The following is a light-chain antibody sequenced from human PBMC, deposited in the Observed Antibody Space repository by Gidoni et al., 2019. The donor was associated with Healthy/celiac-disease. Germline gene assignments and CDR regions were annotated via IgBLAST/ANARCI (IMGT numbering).Light chain of an antibody. CDR2: QAS. CDR3: QQYNSYPLT. Sequence: DIQMTPSPSTLSASVGDRVTITCRASQRISSWLAWYRQKSGKAPKILIYQASSLQSGVPSRFSGSGSGTDFTLTISSLQPDDFATYYCQQYNSYPLTFXGXTKVEIK. CDR1: QRISSW. J-gene: IGKJ4*01. V-gene: IGKV1-5*03.